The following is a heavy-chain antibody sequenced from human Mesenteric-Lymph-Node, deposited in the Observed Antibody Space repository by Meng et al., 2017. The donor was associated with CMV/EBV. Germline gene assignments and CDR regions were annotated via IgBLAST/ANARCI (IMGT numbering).Heavy chain of an antibody. CDR3: ARGRGTVGATYFDY. J-gene: IGHJ4*02. V-gene: IGHV3-20*04. Sequence: GESLKISCAASGFTFDNYGMTWVRHVPGKGLEWVSGVNWNGGSTVYADSVKGRFTISRDNARNSLYLQMDSLTADDTAFYYCARGRGTVGATYFDYWGQGTLVTVSS. CDR2: VNWNGGST. D-gene: IGHD1-26*01. CDR1: GFTFDNYG.